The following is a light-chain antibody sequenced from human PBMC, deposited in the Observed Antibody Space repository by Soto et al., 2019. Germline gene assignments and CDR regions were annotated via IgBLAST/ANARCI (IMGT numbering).Light chain of an antibody. V-gene: IGKV1-5*01. CDR1: QSVGTW. CDR3: QHYRRNTWT. CDR2: GAS. Sequence: DIQMTQSPSTLSASVGGRVTITCRASQSVGTWVAWYQQKPGKAPKLLIYGASNLESGVPSRFSGSGSGTEFTLTITTLQPDDFATYFCQHYRRNTWTFGPGIKVDIK. J-gene: IGKJ1*01.